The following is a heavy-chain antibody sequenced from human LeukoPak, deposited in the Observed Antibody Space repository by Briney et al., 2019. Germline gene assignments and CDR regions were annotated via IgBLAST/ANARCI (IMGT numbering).Heavy chain of an antibody. J-gene: IGHJ6*03. CDR1: GFTVSSNY. V-gene: IGHV3-53*01. D-gene: IGHD6-13*01. CDR3: ATAAAPYYYYMDV. CDR2: IYSGGST. Sequence: PGGSLRLSCAASGFTVSSNYMSWVRQAPGKGLEWVSVIYSGGSTYYADSVKGRFTISRDNSKNTLYLQMNSLRAEDTAVYYCATAAAPYYYYMDVWGKGPRSPSP.